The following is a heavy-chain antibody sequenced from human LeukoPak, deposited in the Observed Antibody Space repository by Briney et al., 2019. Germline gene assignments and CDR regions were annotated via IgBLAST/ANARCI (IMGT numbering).Heavy chain of an antibody. J-gene: IGHJ4*02. CDR3: ASVPDLYGGPLWY. CDR2: INPNSGGT. Sequence: ASVKVSCKASGYTFTGYYMHWVRQAPGQGLEWMGWINPNSGGTNYAQKFQGRVTMTRDTSISTAYMELSRLRSDDTAVYYCASVPDLYGGPLWYWGQGTLVTVSS. D-gene: IGHD4-23*01. CDR1: GYTFTGYY. V-gene: IGHV1-2*02.